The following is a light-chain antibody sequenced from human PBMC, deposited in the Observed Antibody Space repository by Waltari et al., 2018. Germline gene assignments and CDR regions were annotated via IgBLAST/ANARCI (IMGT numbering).Light chain of an antibody. CDR2: YDN. V-gene: IGLV3-21*01. CDR3: QVWDANTDPGV. CDR1: NIESKS. J-gene: IGLJ1*01. Sequence: SYVLTQPPSVSVAPGETARITCGGNNIESKSVHWYRQRPGQAPVVVISYDNDRAPGVPGRFSGSNSGNTATLTISRVEAGDEADYYCQVWDANTDPGVFGTGTEVTVL.